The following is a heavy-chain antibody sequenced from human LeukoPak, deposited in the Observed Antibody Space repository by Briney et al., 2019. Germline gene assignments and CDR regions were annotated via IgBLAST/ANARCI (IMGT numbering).Heavy chain of an antibody. CDR2: ISAYNVNT. J-gene: IGHJ4*02. CDR1: GYTFTSYG. V-gene: IGHV1-18*01. Sequence: ASVKVSCKASGYTFTSYGISWVRQDPGQGLEWIGWISAYNVNTNYAQKLQGRVTMTTDTSTSTAYMELRSLRSDDTAVYYCAKDSGRWLVHGAFDYWGQGTLVTVSS. CDR3: AKDSGRWLVHGAFDY. D-gene: IGHD6-19*01.